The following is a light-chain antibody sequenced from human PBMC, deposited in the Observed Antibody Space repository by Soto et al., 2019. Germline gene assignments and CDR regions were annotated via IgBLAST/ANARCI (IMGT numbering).Light chain of an antibody. CDR1: QSLRSSF. J-gene: IGKJ1*01. Sequence: VLTQSPGTLSLSPGVRATLSCRASQSLRSSFLAWDQQKGGQAPRLLIYGASIRASGIPDRFSGSGSGTDFTLTISRLEPEDFAVYYCQQYGETFGQGTKV. CDR3: QQYGET. V-gene: IGKV3-20*01. CDR2: GAS.